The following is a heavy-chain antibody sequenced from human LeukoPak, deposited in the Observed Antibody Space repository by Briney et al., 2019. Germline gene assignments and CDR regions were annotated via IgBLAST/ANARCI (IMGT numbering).Heavy chain of an antibody. D-gene: IGHD3-10*01. J-gene: IGHJ1*01. CDR2: INHSGST. Sequence: KPSETLSLTCAVYGGSFSGYYWSWIRQPPGKGLEWIGEINHSGSTNYNPSLKSRVTISVDTSKNQFSLKLSSVTAADTAVYYCAKFIYGSESVGEGFQHWGQGTQVTVSS. V-gene: IGHV4-34*01. CDR3: AKFIYGSESVGEGFQH. CDR1: GGSFSGYY.